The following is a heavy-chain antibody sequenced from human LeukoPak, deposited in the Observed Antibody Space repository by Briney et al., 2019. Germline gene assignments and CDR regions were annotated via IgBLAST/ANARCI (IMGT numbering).Heavy chain of an antibody. CDR1: GGTFSSYA. D-gene: IGHD5-24*01. CDR2: IVPILGIA. J-gene: IGHJ4*02. V-gene: IGHV1-69*04. Sequence: SVKVSCKASGGTFSSYAISWVRQAPGQGLEWMGRIVPILGIANYAQKFQGRVTITADKSTSTAYMELSSLRSEDTAVYYCARDRRWLQSLFDYWGQGTLVTVSS. CDR3: ARDRRWLQSLFDY.